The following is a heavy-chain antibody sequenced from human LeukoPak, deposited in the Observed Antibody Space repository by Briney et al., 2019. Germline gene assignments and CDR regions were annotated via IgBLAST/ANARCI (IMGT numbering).Heavy chain of an antibody. J-gene: IGHJ4*02. CDR3: ASVGFRPPNRLY. CDR2: ISGSGGST. V-gene: IGHV3-23*01. D-gene: IGHD2/OR15-2a*01. Sequence: PGGSLRLSCAASGFTFSSYGMHWVRQAPGKGLEWVSAISGSGGSTYYADSVKGRFTISRDNAKNSLYLQMNSLRAEDTAVYYCASVGFRPPNRLYWGQGTLVTVSS. CDR1: GFTFSSYG.